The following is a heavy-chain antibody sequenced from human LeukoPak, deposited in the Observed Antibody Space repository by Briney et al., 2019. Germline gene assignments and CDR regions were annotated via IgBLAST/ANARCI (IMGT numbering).Heavy chain of an antibody. CDR2: IYSGGST. D-gene: IGHD3-22*01. CDR1: GFTVSSNY. Sequence: GGSLRLSCAASGFTVSSNYMSWVRQAPGKGLEWVSVIYSGGSTYYADSVKGRFTISRDNSKNTLYLQMNSLRAEDTAVYYCASDPYYDSSGYPNWFDPWGQGTLVTVSS. V-gene: IGHV3-66*01. CDR3: ASDPYYDSSGYPNWFDP. J-gene: IGHJ5*02.